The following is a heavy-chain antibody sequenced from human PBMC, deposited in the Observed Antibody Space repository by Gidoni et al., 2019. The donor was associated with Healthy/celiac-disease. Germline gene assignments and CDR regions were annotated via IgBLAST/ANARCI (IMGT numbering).Heavy chain of an antibody. Sequence: QVTLKESGPVLVKPTETLTLTCTVSGFSLSNARMGVSWILQPPGKALEWLAHIFSNDEESYSTSLKSRLTISKDTSKSPVVLTMTNMDPVYTATYYCARISDYGDPGSEDWGQGTLVTVSS. CDR2: IFSNDEE. CDR3: ARISDYGDPGSED. V-gene: IGHV2-26*01. J-gene: IGHJ4*02. D-gene: IGHD4-17*01. CDR1: GFSLSNARMG.